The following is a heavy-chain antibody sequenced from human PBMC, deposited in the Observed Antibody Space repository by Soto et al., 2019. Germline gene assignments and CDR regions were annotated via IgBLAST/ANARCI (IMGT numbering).Heavy chain of an antibody. J-gene: IGHJ4*02. CDR2: INAGNGNT. D-gene: IGHD3-10*01. CDR3: ARHPMVRGVTIAPHFDY. Sequence: QVQLVQSGADVKKPGASVKVSCKASGYTFTSYAMHWVRQAPGQRLEWMGWINAGNGNTKYSQKFQGRVTITRDTSASTAYMELSSLRSEDTAVYYCARHPMVRGVTIAPHFDYWGQGTLVTVSS. CDR1: GYTFTSYA. V-gene: IGHV1-3*01.